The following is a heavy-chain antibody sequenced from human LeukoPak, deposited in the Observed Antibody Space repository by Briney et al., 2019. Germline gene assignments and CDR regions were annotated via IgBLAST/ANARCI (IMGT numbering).Heavy chain of an antibody. CDR3: AKVRGSRAYNWFAP. CDR2: ISGTGRST. Sequence: PGKSLRLSCAASGFNFSNYAMTWVRQAPGKGLDWVSSISGTGRSTYYADSVKGRFTISRDNSNNTLYLQVNNLKAEDTAMYFCAKVRGSRAYNWFAPWGQGTLVTVSS. CDR1: GFNFSNYA. D-gene: IGHD6-13*01. J-gene: IGHJ5*02. V-gene: IGHV3-23*01.